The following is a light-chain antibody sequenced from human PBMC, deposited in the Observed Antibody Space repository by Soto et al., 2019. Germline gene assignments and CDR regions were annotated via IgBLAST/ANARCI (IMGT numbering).Light chain of an antibody. CDR2: EAS. Sequence: QSALTQPASVSGSPGQSITISCTGTNSDVGSHNFVSWYQQYPGKAPKLLIYEASKRPSGLSNRFSGSKSGNKASLTISGLQAEDEADYYCCSLTNGATWVFGGGTKLTV. CDR3: CSLTNGATWV. J-gene: IGLJ3*02. CDR1: NSDVGSHNF. V-gene: IGLV2-23*01.